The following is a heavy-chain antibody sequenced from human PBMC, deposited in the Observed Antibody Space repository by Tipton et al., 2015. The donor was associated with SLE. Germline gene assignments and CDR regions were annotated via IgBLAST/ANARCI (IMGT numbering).Heavy chain of an antibody. J-gene: IGHJ4*02. CDR2: IYPGDSDT. Sequence: QLVQSGAEVKKPGESLKISCKGSGYSFTSYWIGWVRQMPGKGLEWMGIIYPGDSDTRYSPSFQGQVTTSADKSISTAYLQWSSLKASDTAMYYCAISFYDFWSPTGFLDYWGQGTLVTVSS. CDR1: GYSFTSYW. CDR3: AISFYDFWSPTGFLDY. D-gene: IGHD3-3*01. V-gene: IGHV5-51*03.